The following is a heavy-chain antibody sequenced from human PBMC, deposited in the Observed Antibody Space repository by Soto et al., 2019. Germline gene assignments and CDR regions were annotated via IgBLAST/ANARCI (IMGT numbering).Heavy chain of an antibody. Sequence: QGQLVESGGGVVQPGGSLRLSCAASGFSFIGYAIHWVRQAPGKGLKWVAVISHDGDNKYYADSVTGRFIISRDTSENTLYLQMNSLRTEDTAVYYCARGTRDYLDSGGYSPFDQWGQGTLVTVSS. V-gene: IGHV3-30-3*01. CDR3: ARGTRDYLDSGGYSPFDQ. D-gene: IGHD3-22*01. CDR1: GFSFIGYA. CDR2: ISHDGDNK. J-gene: IGHJ4*02.